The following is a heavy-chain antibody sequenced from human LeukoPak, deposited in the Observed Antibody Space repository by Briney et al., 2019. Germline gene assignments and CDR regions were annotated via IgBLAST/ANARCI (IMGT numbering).Heavy chain of an antibody. CDR2: IREDGSEK. J-gene: IGHJ6*03. CDR3: AKDSAAAGNYYYYLDV. Sequence: GGSLRLSCAASGFTFSRHWMSWVRQAPGKGLEWVANIREDGSEKYVDSMKGRFTISRDNARNSLYLQMNSLRAEDTAVYYCAKDSAAAGNYYYYLDVWGKGTTVTVSS. V-gene: IGHV3-7*01. D-gene: IGHD6-13*01. CDR1: GFTFSRHW.